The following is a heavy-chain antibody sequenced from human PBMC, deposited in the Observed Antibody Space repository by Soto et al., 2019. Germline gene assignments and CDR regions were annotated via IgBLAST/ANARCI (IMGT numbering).Heavy chain of an antibody. D-gene: IGHD3-22*01. CDR2: IYYTGGT. V-gene: IGHV4-30-4*01. J-gene: IGHJ4*02. CDR3: ARVENHYDGSSYYPSFEY. CDR1: GGSFIPGDYY. Sequence: SETLSRTCTVAGGSFIPGDYYWSWIRPQPGKGLEWIAYIYYTGGTFYNPSLKSRVTLSVDPSKNQFSLKLNSVTAADTAVYYCARVENHYDGSSYYPSFEYWGQGILVTVSS.